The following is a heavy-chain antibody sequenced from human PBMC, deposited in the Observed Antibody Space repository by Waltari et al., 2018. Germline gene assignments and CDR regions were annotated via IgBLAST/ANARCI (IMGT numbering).Heavy chain of an antibody. D-gene: IGHD5-18*01. CDR1: GFTFSYHA. CDR3: ARDGPLQIQSWYSFDY. CDR2: ISFDGSNE. J-gene: IGHJ4*02. Sequence: QVQLVESGGGVVHPGRSLRLSCEASGFTFSYHAMHWVRQPPGNGLEWVAGISFDGSNEYYRDSVRCRFTISRDDSKGTVNLQMNSLRPEDTAVYYCARDGPLQIQSWYSFDYWGQGSLVTVSS. V-gene: IGHV3-30-3*01.